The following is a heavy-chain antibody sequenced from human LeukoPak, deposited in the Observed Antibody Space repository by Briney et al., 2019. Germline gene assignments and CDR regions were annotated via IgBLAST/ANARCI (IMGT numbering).Heavy chain of an antibody. Sequence: GGSLRLSCAVSGFTVNSNYMSWVRQAPGKGLEWVSIIYSGGSTYYADSVKGRFTISRGNSKNTLFLQMNSLRAEDTAVYYCARTDSSGYHHDYWGQGILVTVSS. J-gene: IGHJ4*02. CDR1: GFTVNSNY. CDR2: IYSGGST. CDR3: ARTDSSGYHHDY. D-gene: IGHD3-22*01. V-gene: IGHV3-53*01.